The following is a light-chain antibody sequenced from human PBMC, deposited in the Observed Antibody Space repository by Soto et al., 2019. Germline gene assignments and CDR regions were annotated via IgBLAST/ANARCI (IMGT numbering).Light chain of an antibody. CDR2: VAS. CDR1: ESISRY. Sequence: DIQMTQSPSSLSAPVGDRVTITCRASESISRYLNWYQQKPGKAPNLLIYVASSLQSEVPSRFSGGGSGTNFTLTISSLQPEDVGTYYCQNYNSAPITFGQGTRLEIK. J-gene: IGKJ5*01. V-gene: IGKV1-39*01. CDR3: QNYNSAPIT.